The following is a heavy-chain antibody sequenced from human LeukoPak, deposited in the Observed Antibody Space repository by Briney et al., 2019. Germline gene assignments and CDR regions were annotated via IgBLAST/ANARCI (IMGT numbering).Heavy chain of an antibody. CDR2: ISWDGGST. D-gene: IGHD2-15*01. CDR3: AKDIGPKYCSGGSCYSDSGYYMDV. Sequence: GGSLRLSCAASGFTFDDYAMHWVRQAPGKGLEWVSLISWDGGSTYYADSVKGRLTISRDNSKNSLYLQMNSLRAEDTALYYCAKDIGPKYCSGGSCYSDSGYYMDVWGKGTTVTVSS. V-gene: IGHV3-43D*03. J-gene: IGHJ6*03. CDR1: GFTFDDYA.